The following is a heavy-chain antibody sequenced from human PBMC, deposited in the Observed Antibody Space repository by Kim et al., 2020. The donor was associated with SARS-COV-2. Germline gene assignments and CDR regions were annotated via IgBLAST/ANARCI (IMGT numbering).Heavy chain of an antibody. Sequence: SETLSLTCSVSDGSVTSGFYFWSWIRQPPGKSLEWIGHVYFSGSANYNNSLKSRVSISVETPKNQFSLSLSSVTAADTAVYYCASDRVYDSGHYYFDSWGQGILVTVSS. V-gene: IGHV4-61*01. CDR1: DGSVTSGFYF. CDR3: ASDRVYDSGHYYFDS. J-gene: IGHJ5*01. D-gene: IGHD3-10*01. CDR2: VYFSGSA.